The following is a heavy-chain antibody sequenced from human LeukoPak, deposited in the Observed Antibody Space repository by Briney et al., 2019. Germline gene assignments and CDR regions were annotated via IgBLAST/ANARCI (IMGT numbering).Heavy chain of an antibody. CDR3: ARVSSYYYDSSGYIPFDY. Sequence: GGSLRLCCAASGFTFSSYSMNCVRQAPGKGLEWVSSISSSSSYIYYADSVKGRFTISRDNAKNSLYLQMNSLRAEDTAVYYCARVSSYYYDSSGYIPFDYWGQGTLVTVSS. CDR2: ISSSSSYI. D-gene: IGHD3-22*01. V-gene: IGHV3-21*01. CDR1: GFTFSSYS. J-gene: IGHJ4*02.